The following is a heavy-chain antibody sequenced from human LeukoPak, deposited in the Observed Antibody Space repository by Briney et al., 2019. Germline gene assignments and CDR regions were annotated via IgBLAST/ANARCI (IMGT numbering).Heavy chain of an antibody. D-gene: IGHD6-13*01. J-gene: IGHJ4*02. CDR1: GGSFSGYY. CDR3: ARGRAPGVTAAYRDY. CDR2: INHSGST. Sequence: PSETLSLTCAVYGGSFSGYYWSWIRQPPGQGREWIGEINHSGSTNYNPSLKSRVTISVDTSKNQFSLKLSSVTAADTAVYYCARGRAPGVTAAYRDYWGQGTLVTVSS. V-gene: IGHV4-34*01.